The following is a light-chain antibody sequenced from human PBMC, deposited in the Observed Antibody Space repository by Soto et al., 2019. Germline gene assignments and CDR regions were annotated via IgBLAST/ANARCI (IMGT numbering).Light chain of an antibody. CDR1: QSVSNNY. CDR3: QQCNSWPQWT. CDR2: GAS. Sequence: EIVLTQSPGTLSLSPGERATLSCLASQSVSNNYLAWYQQKPGQAPRLLIHGASTRATGIPARFSGSGSGTDFTLTISSLEPEDFAVYYCQQCNSWPQWTFGQGTKVDIK. V-gene: IGKV3-11*01. J-gene: IGKJ1*01.